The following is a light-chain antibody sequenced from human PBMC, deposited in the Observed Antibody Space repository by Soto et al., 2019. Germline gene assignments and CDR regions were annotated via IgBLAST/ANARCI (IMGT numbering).Light chain of an antibody. CDR2: GAS. J-gene: IGKJ1*01. CDR3: QQYSDWPRT. Sequence: EIVMTQSPATLSVSPGERATLSCRASQSVSSSLAWYQHKPGQAPRLLMYGASTRATGVPARFSGSGSGTEFTLTISILQSEDFAVYYCQQYSDWPRTFGQGTTVEIK. V-gene: IGKV3-15*01. CDR1: QSVSSS.